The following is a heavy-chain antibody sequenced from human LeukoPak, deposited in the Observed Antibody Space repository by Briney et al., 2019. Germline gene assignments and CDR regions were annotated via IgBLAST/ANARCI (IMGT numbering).Heavy chain of an antibody. CDR1: GFTFSSYS. Sequence: GGSLRLSCAASGFTFSSYSMNRVRQAPGKGLEWVSSISSSSSYIYYADSVKGRFTISRDNAKNSLYLQMNSLRAEDTAVYYCARRASYPKTCDYWGQGTLVTVSS. D-gene: IGHD1-26*01. CDR3: ARRASYPKTCDY. CDR2: ISSSSSYI. V-gene: IGHV3-21*01. J-gene: IGHJ4*02.